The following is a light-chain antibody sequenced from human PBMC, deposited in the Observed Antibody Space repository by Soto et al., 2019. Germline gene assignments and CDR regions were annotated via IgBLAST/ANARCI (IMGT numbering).Light chain of an antibody. V-gene: IGLV2-23*02. CDR3: CPYAGSSTHVV. J-gene: IGLJ2*01. Sequence: QSALTQPASVSGSPGQSITISCTGTSSDVGSYNLVAWYQQHPNKAPKLMIYEVTKRPSGVSNRFSGSKSGNTASLTISGLQAEDEADYYCCPYAGSSTHVVFGGGTKLTVL. CDR1: SSDVGSYNL. CDR2: EVT.